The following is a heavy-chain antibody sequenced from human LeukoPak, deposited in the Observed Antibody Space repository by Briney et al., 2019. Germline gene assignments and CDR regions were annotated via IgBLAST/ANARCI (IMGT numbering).Heavy chain of an antibody. Sequence: TGGSLRLSCAASGFTFSNYEMNWVRQAPGKGLEWVSVISGSGGITLYADSVKGRFTTSRDNSKNTLCLQMNSLRAEDTALYYCARGSYGDYDGWGQGTLVTVSS. J-gene: IGHJ4*02. CDR1: GFTFSNYE. CDR2: ISGSGGIT. CDR3: ARGSYGDYDG. D-gene: IGHD4-17*01. V-gene: IGHV3-23*01.